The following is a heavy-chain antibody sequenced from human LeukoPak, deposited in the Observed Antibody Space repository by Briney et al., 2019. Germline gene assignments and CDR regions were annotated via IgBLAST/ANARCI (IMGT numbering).Heavy chain of an antibody. Sequence: SETLSLTCTVSGGSISSRIDDYWGWIRQPPGKGLEWIGNINYSGNTYYNPSLKSRVTISIDTSKNQFSLRLSSVTAADTAVFYCARIEGGCSGDRCYSGFYYYYCMDVWGKGATVTVSS. CDR2: INYSGNT. V-gene: IGHV4-39*07. J-gene: IGHJ6*03. D-gene: IGHD2-15*01. CDR3: ARIEGGCSGDRCYSGFYYYYCMDV. CDR1: GGSISSRIDDY.